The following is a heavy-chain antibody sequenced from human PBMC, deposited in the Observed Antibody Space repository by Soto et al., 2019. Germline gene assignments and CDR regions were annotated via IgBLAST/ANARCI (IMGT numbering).Heavy chain of an antibody. D-gene: IGHD6-13*01. Sequence: SETLSLTCAVYGGSFSGYYWSWIRQPPGKGLEWIGEIHHSGSTNYIPSLMSRVTMSVDTSKNQFSLKLSSVTAADTAVYFCARGRAAAGTEGWFDPWGQGTLVTVAS. CDR2: IHHSGST. J-gene: IGHJ5*02. V-gene: IGHV4-34*01. CDR3: ARGRAAAGTEGWFDP. CDR1: GGSFSGYY.